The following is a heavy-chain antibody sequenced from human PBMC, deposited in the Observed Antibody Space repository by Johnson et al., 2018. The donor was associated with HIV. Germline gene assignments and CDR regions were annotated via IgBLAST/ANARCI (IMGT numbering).Heavy chain of an antibody. CDR2: IWYDGSNK. CDR3: GKDLSIAARPAAFDI. D-gene: IGHD6-6*01. CDR1: GFTFSSYT. J-gene: IGHJ3*02. Sequence: QVQLVESGGGVVQPGRSLRLSCAASGFTFSSYTMHWVRHVPDKGLEWVAVIWYDGSNKYYADSVKGRFTISIDNSKNTLYLQMNSLRAEDTAVYYCGKDLSIAARPAAFDIWGQGTMVTVSS. V-gene: IGHV3-33*06.